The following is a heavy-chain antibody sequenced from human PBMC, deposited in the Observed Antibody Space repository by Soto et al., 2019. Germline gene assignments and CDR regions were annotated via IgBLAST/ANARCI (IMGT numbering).Heavy chain of an antibody. CDR1: GFTFSSYS. J-gene: IGHJ6*02. CDR2: ISSSSSYI. CDR3: ARDLKAHMAETYYYYYYGMDV. D-gene: IGHD2-21*01. V-gene: IGHV3-21*01. Sequence: GGSLRLSCAASGFTFSSYSMNWVRQAPGKGLEGVSSISSSSSYIYYADSVKGRFTISRDNAKNSLYLQMNSLRAEDTAVYYCARDLKAHMAETYYYYYYGMDVWGQGTTVTVSS.